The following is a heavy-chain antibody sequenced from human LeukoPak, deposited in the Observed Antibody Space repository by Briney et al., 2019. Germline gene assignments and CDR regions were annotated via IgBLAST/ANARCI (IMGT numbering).Heavy chain of an antibody. CDR1: VGTFTSYA. CDR3: ARADITMVRGYDAFDI. D-gene: IGHD3-10*01. CDR2: IIPIFGTA. V-gene: IGHV1-69*05. Sequence: SVTVSFKASVGTFTSYAISWVRQAPGQGLEWMGEIIPIFGTANYAQKFQGRVTITTDESTSTAYMELSSLRSEDTAVYYCARADITMVRGYDAFDIWGQGTMVTVSS. J-gene: IGHJ3*02.